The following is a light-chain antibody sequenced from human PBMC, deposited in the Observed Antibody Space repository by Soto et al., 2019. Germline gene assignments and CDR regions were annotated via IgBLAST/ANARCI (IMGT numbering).Light chain of an antibody. CDR2: DAS. CDR1: QSVSDY. V-gene: IGKV3-11*01. CDR3: QKYDDVPQ. J-gene: IGKJ3*01. Sequence: EIVLTQSPATLSLSPGERATLSCRASQSVSDYLAWYQQKPGQAPRLLIYDASNRATGIPPRFGGSGSGTDFTLTISSLEPEDFATYYCQKYDDVPQFGPGTKVDF.